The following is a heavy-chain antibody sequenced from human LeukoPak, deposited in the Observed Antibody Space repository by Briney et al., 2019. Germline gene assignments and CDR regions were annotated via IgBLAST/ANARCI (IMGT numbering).Heavy chain of an antibody. CDR1: GGTFSSSV. Sequence: GASVKVSCKASGGTFSSSVISWVRQAPGQGLEWMGGIIPIFGTANYAQKFQGRVTITTDESTSTAYMELSSLRSEDTAVYYCARDRSYYDSGVYYSFDYWGQGTLVTVSS. D-gene: IGHD3-22*01. V-gene: IGHV1-69*05. CDR2: IIPIFGTA. CDR3: ARDRSYYDSGVYYSFDY. J-gene: IGHJ4*02.